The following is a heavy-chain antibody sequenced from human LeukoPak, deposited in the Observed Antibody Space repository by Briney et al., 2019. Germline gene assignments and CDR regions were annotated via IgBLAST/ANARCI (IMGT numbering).Heavy chain of an antibody. Sequence: SETLSLTCAVYGGSFSGYYWSWIRQPPGKGLEWIGEINHSGSTNYNPSLKSRVTISVDTSKNQFSLKLSSVTAADTAVYYCAIRIAAAVFDYWGQGTLVTVSS. CDR2: INHSGST. D-gene: IGHD6-13*01. CDR3: AIRIAAAVFDY. V-gene: IGHV4-34*01. J-gene: IGHJ4*02. CDR1: GGSFSGYY.